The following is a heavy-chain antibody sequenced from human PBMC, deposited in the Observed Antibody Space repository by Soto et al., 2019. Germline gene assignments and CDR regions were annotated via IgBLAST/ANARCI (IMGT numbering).Heavy chain of an antibody. CDR1: GGSFSSHH. J-gene: IGHJ5*02. CDR3: ATYGSGSKMFDP. V-gene: IGHV4-59*11. Sequence: PSETLSLTCTVSGGSFSSHHWSWIRQPPGKGLEWIGDIYYSGSTNYNPSLKSRVTISVDTSKNQFSLKLRSVTAADTAVYYCATYGSGSKMFDPWGQGTMVTVSS. D-gene: IGHD3-10*01. CDR2: IYYSGST.